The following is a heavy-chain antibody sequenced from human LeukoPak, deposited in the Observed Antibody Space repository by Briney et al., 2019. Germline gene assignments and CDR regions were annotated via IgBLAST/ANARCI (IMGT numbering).Heavy chain of an antibody. D-gene: IGHD3-9*01. CDR2: ISGSGGST. V-gene: IGHV3-23*01. Sequence: PGGSLRLSCAASGFTFSSYNMNWVRQAPGKGLEWVSAISGSGGSTYYADSVKGRFTISRDNSKNTLYLQMNSLRAEDTAVYYCAKDGGEYYDILTGYYPRLYYMDVWGKGTTVTISS. J-gene: IGHJ6*03. CDR3: AKDGGEYYDILTGYYPRLYYMDV. CDR1: GFTFSSYN.